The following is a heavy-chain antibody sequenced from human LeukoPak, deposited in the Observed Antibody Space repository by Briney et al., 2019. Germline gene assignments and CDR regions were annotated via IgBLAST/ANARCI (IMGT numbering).Heavy chain of an antibody. J-gene: IGHJ3*02. V-gene: IGHV3-23*01. CDR3: AKAYSTSLYGDAFHI. D-gene: IGHD6-13*01. CDR2: ITGDASVT. Sequence: GGSLILSCAGSGFTFRFYAMTWVRQAPGKGLEWVSGITGDASVTYDADSVKGRFNISRDNSKNTLYLQLNSLRVEDTAVYYCAKAYSTSLYGDAFHIWSQGTMVTVSP. CDR1: GFTFRFYA.